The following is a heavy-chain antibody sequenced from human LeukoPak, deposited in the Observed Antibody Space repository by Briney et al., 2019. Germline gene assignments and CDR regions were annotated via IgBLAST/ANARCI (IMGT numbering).Heavy chain of an antibody. V-gene: IGHV1-69*05. CDR3: ARVSPYYYGSGFRYYFDY. J-gene: IGHJ4*02. Sequence: SVTVSRTGSGGTFSSYAISWERQAPGQGLELVGGIITIFGTANYGQKFQGRVTITTDESTSTAYMELSSLRSEDTAVYYCARVSPYYYGSGFRYYFDYWGQGTLVTVSS. D-gene: IGHD3-10*01. CDR1: GGTFSSYA. CDR2: IITIFGTA.